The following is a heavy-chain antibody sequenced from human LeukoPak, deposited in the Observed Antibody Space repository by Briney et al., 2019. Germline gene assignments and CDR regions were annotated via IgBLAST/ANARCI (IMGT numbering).Heavy chain of an antibody. Sequence: SVKVSCKACGGTFSSYAISWVRQAPGQGLEWMGGIIPIFGTANYAQKFQGRVTITADESTSTAYMELSSLRSEDTAVYYCARVLGYCSSTSCQDNWFDPWGQGTLVTVSS. V-gene: IGHV1-69*13. J-gene: IGHJ5*02. CDR2: IIPIFGTA. CDR3: ARVLGYCSSTSCQDNWFDP. D-gene: IGHD2-2*01. CDR1: GGTFSSYA.